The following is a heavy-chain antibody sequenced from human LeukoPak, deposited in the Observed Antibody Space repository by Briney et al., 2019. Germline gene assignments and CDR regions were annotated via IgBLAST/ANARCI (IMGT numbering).Heavy chain of an antibody. J-gene: IGHJ4*02. CDR1: GYVFIDYH. V-gene: IGHV1-46*01. D-gene: IGHD6-19*01. CDR3: ARSLYDSGWYSQFDY. Sequence: ASVKVSCKASGYVFIDYHLHWVRQAPGQGLEWMGIINPRGGSTSHAQKFQGRVTMTRDMSTNTVSLEMSSLTSEDTGVYYCARSLYDSGWYSQFDYWGQGTLVTVSS. CDR2: INPRGGST.